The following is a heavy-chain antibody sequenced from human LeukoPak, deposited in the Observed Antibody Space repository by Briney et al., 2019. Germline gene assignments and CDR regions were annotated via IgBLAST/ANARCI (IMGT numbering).Heavy chain of an antibody. CDR2: IYYSGST. CDR1: GGSISSYY. J-gene: IGHJ4*02. Sequence: PSETLSLTCTVSGGSISSYYWSWIRQPPGKGLEWIGYIYYSGSTNYNPSLKSRVTISVDTSVDTSKNQFSLKLSSVTAADTAVYYCARGLNGSGSYYNGGGYYFDYWGQGTLVTVSS. V-gene: IGHV4-59*01. CDR3: ARGLNGSGSYYNGGGYYFDY. D-gene: IGHD3-10*01.